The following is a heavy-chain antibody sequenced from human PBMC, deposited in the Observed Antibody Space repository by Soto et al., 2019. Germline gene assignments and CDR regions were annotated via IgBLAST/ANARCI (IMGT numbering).Heavy chain of an antibody. V-gene: IGHV4-31*03. CDR1: GGSISSGGYY. D-gene: IGHD3-10*01. CDR3: ARVNSYGSGSYYIGNNYFDY. J-gene: IGHJ4*02. CDR2: IYYSGST. Sequence: SETLSLTCTVSGGSISSGGYYWSWIRQHPGKGLEWIGYIYYSGSTYYNPSLKSRVTISVDTSKNQFSLKLSSVTAADTAVYYCARVNSYGSGSYYIGNNYFDYWGQGTLVTVSS.